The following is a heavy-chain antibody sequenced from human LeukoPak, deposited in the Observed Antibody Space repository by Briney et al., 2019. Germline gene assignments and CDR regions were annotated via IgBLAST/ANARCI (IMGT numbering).Heavy chain of an antibody. CDR2: INHSGST. J-gene: IGHJ6*03. D-gene: IGHD2-2*01. CDR1: GGSFSGYY. V-gene: IGHV4-34*01. Sequence: SETLSLTCAVYGGSFSGYYWSWIRQPPGKGLEWIGEINHSGSTNYNPSLKSRVTISVDRSKNQFSLKLSSVTAADTAVYYCARGRFGGVVVPAATYYYYYYMDVWGKGTTVTVSS. CDR3: ARGRFGGVVVPAATYYYYYYMDV.